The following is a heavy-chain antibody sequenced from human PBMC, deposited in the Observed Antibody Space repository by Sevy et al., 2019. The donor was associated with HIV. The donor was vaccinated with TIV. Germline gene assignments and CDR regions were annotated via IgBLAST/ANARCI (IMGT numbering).Heavy chain of an antibody. CDR3: AGENAWGRGYS. CDR1: DGSITSLY. V-gene: IGHV4-59*08. J-gene: IGHJ4*02. Sequence: SETLSLTCTVSDGSITSLYWNWIRQPPGKGLEWIANIYYNGHINYNPSLKSRVTLSLDTSKNQFSVRLSSVTAADTAMYYCAGENAWGRGYSWGQGTLVTVSS. D-gene: IGHD1-26*01. CDR2: IYYNGHI.